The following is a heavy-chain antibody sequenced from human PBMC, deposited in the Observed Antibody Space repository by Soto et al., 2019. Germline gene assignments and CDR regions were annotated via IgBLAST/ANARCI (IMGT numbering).Heavy chain of an antibody. CDR1: GFNFHTYT. J-gene: IGHJ4*02. Sequence: DVQLVESGGGLVKPGGSLRLSCAASGFNFHTYTMTWVHQAPGKGLEWVSYISGTSETIFYADSVKGRFTISRINAKNSLYLQLNSLRDEETAVYYCATRYCRSDNCPFTHWGQGTLVTVSS. V-gene: IGHV3-48*02. CDR2: ISGTSETI. CDR3: ATRYCRSDNCPFTH. D-gene: IGHD2-2*01.